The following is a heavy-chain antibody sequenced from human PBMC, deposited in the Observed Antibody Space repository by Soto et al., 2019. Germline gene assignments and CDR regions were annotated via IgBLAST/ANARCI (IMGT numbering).Heavy chain of an antibody. V-gene: IGHV4-34*01. CDR1: GESFXGYY. J-gene: IGHJ4*02. D-gene: IGHD3-10*01. CDR2: INHSGST. CDR3: ARSKPVLLWFGESPYFDY. Sequence: SETLSLTCAVYGESFXGYYWSWIRQPPGKGLEWIGEINHSGSTNYNPSLKSRVTISVDTSKNQFSLKLSSVTAADTAVYYCARSKPVLLWFGESPYFDYWGQGTLVTVSS.